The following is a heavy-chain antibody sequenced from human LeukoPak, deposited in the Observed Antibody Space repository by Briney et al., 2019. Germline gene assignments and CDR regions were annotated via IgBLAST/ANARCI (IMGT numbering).Heavy chain of an antibody. D-gene: IGHD3-16*02. CDR2: INPNRGGT. CDR3: ARDKYYDYVWGSYRPDY. Sequence: ASVKVSCKASGYTFTGYYMHWVRQAPGQGLEWMGRINPNRGGTNYAQKFQGRVTMTRDTSISTAYMELSRLRYDDTAVYYCARDKYYDYVWGSYRPDYWGQGTLVTVSS. V-gene: IGHV1-2*06. CDR1: GYTFTGYY. J-gene: IGHJ4*02.